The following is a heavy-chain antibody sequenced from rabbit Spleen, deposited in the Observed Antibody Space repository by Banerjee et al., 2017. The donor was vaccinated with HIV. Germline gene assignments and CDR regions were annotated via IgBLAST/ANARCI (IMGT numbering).Heavy chain of an antibody. V-gene: IGHV1S40*01. CDR3: ARDTGSSFSSYGMDL. Sequence: QSLEESGGDLVKPGASLTLTCTASGFSFSSSDYMCWVRQAPGKGLEWISCIAGGSSDFTYSATWAKGRFTCSKTSSTTVTLQMTSLTVADTATYFCARDTGSSFSSYGMDLWGPGTLVT. J-gene: IGHJ6*01. D-gene: IGHD8-1*01. CDR2: IAGGSSDFT. CDR1: GFSFSSSDY.